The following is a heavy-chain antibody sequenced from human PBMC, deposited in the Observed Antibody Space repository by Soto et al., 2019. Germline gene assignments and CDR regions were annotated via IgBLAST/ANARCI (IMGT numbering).Heavy chain of an antibody. Sequence: SQTLSLTCVISGDSVSSDTASWIWIRQSPSRGLEWLGRTYYKSKWNNDYALSVKSRITISPDTSQNQFSLDLDSVTPEDTAMYYCARDPPAFHSAFDYWGQGTLVTVSS. CDR1: GDSVSSDTAS. V-gene: IGHV6-1*01. D-gene: IGHD4-4*01. CDR2: TYYKSKWNN. CDR3: ARDPPAFHSAFDY. J-gene: IGHJ4*02.